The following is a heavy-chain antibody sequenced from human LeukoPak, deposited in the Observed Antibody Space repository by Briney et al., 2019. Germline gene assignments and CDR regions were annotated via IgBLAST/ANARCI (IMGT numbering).Heavy chain of an antibody. CDR1: GGSFSGYY. J-gene: IGHJ4*02. CDR3: ARGNLDGFYFDS. Sequence: SETLSLTCAVSGGSFSGYYWSWIRQPPGKGLEWIGEMHYSGATNYDPTLKSRVTISADTSKNQFSLKLTSVSAADAAVYFCARGNLDGFYFDSWGRGTLVTVSS. CDR2: MHYSGAT. D-gene: IGHD5-24*01. V-gene: IGHV4-34*01.